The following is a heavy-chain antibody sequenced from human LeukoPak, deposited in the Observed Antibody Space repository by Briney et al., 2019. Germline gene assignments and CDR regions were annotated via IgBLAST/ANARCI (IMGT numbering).Heavy chain of an antibody. V-gene: IGHV3-30-3*01. CDR1: GFTFSSYA. J-gene: IGHJ5*02. CDR3: ARGVAGRQSWFDP. CDR2: MSYDGSNK. Sequence: SGGSLRLSCAASGFTFSSYAMHWVRQAPGKGLEWVAVMSYDGSNKYYADSVKGRFTISRDNSKNTLYLQTNSLRAEDTAVYYCARGVAGRQSWFDPWGQGTLVTVSS. D-gene: IGHD6-19*01.